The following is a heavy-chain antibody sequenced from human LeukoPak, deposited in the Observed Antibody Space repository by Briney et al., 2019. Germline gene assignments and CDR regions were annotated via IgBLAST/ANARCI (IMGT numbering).Heavy chain of an antibody. V-gene: IGHV1-8*01. CDR2: MNPNSGNT. Sequence: GASVKVSCKASGYTFTSYDINWVRQATGQGLEWMGWMNPNSGNTGYAQKFQGRVTMTRNTSISTAYMELSSLRSEDTAVYYCARASPSSGWFTYYYYGMDVWGQGTTVTVSS. D-gene: IGHD6-19*01. CDR3: ARASPSSGWFTYYYYGMDV. CDR1: GYTFTSYD. J-gene: IGHJ6*02.